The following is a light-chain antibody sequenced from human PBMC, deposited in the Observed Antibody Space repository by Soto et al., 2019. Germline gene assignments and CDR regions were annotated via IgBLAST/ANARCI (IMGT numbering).Light chain of an antibody. CDR2: DAF. V-gene: IGKV1-5*01. CDR1: QSISHY. Sequence: DIQMTQSPSSLSASVGDRVTITCRASQSISHYLAWYQQKPGKAPKLLIYDAFSLEGGIPSRFSGSGSGTKFTLTISSLQPADFATYDCQQYNSESTFGQGTKLGIK. CDR3: QQYNSEST. J-gene: IGKJ2*01.